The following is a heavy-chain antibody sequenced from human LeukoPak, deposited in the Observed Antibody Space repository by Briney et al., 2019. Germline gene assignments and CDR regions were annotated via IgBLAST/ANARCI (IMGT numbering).Heavy chain of an antibody. CDR2: IKYDGREK. Sequence: GGSLLLSCAATGFTFSNYWMSWFRQAPGKGLEWVANIKYDGREKQYVDSVKGRFTISRDNAKNSLFLQMNSLRAEDTAVYYCARYLNSGPEDFWGQGTLVTVSS. CDR1: GFTFSNYW. D-gene: IGHD1-26*01. CDR3: ARYLNSGPEDF. J-gene: IGHJ4*02. V-gene: IGHV3-7*01.